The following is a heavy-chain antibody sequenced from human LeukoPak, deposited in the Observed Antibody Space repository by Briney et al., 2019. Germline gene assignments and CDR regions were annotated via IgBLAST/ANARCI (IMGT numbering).Heavy chain of an antibody. CDR3: ARGLLSTFYYVSGTYYNLPDFDY. Sequence: ASVKVSCKASGYTFTAYYMHWVRQAPGQGLEWMGCINPISGDTDYAQKFQGRVTMTRDTSTSTAYMELTRRRSDDTAVYYCARGLLSTFYYVSGTYYNLPDFDYWGQGTLITVSS. J-gene: IGHJ4*02. CDR1: GYTFTAYY. V-gene: IGHV1-2*02. CDR2: INPISGDT. D-gene: IGHD3-10*01.